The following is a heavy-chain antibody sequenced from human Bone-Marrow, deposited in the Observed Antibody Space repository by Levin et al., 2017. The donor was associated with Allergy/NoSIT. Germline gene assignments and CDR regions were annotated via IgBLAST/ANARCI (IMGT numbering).Heavy chain of an antibody. D-gene: IGHD2-2*02. CDR2: IHYSGNT. CDR3: ARTLTVVVPAAIDY. J-gene: IGHJ4*02. Sequence: SQTLSLTCAVSGGSISSGGYYWSWIRQHPGKGLEWIGYIHYSGNTYSNPSLQSRVTISVDTSKNQFSLRLSSVTAADTAVYYCARTLTVVVPAAIDYWGQGTLVTVSS. CDR1: GGSISSGGYY. V-gene: IGHV4-31*02.